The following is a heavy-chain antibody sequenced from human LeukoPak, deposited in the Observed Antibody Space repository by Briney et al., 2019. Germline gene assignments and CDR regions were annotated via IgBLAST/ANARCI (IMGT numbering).Heavy chain of an antibody. CDR2: IPYDGSDK. CDR1: GFTFSSYW. CDR3: AKGLISGYYYHAVDI. V-gene: IGHV3-30*02. J-gene: IGHJ3*02. D-gene: IGHD3-22*01. Sequence: PGGSLRLSCAASGFTFSSYWMSWVRQAPGKGLEWVAFIPYDGSDKFYADSVKGRFTISRDNSKNTLYLQMNSLRVEDTAVYNCAKGLISGYYYHAVDIWGQGTMVTVSS.